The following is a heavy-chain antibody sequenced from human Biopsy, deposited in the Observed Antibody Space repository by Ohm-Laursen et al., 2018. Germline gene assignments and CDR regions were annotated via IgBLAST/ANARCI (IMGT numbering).Heavy chain of an antibody. Sequence: SDTLSLTCAVCGGSFSGYYWSWIRQPPGKGLEWIGEINHRGSTNYNPSLKSRVTISVDTSKNQFSLKLRSVTAADTAVYYCARAVDYYDPYYYYGLDVWGQGTTVTVSS. J-gene: IGHJ6*02. CDR3: ARAVDYYDPYYYYGLDV. CDR1: GGSFSGYY. V-gene: IGHV4-34*01. D-gene: IGHD3-16*01. CDR2: INHRGST.